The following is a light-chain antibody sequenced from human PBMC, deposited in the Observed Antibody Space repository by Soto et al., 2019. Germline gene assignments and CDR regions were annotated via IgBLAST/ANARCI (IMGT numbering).Light chain of an antibody. CDR2: TNF. V-gene: IGLV1-40*01. Sequence: QLVLTQPPSVSGAPGQRVTISCTGRSSNIGAGYDVHWYQQLPGAAPKLLIYTNFNRPSGVPDRFSASKSGPSGSLAITGLQAEDEADYYCQSYDRTLSGWVFGGGTKLTVL. CDR3: QSYDRTLSGWV. CDR1: SSNIGAGYD. J-gene: IGLJ3*02.